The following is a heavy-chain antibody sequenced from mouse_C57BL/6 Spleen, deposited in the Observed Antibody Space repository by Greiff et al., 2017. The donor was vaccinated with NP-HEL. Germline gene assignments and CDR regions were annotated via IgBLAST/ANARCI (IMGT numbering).Heavy chain of an antibody. CDR1: GYTFTSYW. V-gene: IGHV1-69*01. J-gene: IGHJ2*01. CDR2: IDPSDSYT. D-gene: IGHD2-5*01. Sequence: VQLQQPGAELVMPGASVKLSCKASGYTFTSYWMHWVKQRPGQGLEWIGEIDPSDSYTNYNQKFKGKSTLTVDKSSSTAYMQLSSLTSEDSAVYYCARSTYSNYFFDYWGQGTTLTVSS. CDR3: ARSTYSNYFFDY.